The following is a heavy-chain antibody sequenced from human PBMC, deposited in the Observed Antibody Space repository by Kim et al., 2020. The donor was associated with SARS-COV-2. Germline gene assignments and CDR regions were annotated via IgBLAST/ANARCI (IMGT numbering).Heavy chain of an antibody. V-gene: IGHV1-46*01. J-gene: IGHJ6*02. D-gene: IGHD2-2*01. Sequence: ASVKVSCKASGYTFTSYYMHWVRQAPGQGLEWMGIINPSGGSTSYAQKFQGRVTMTRDTSTSTVYMELSSLRSEDTAVYYCARDHVVVGTYYYYGMDVWGQGTTVTVSS. CDR2: INPSGGST. CDR1: GYTFTSYY. CDR3: ARDHVVVGTYYYYGMDV.